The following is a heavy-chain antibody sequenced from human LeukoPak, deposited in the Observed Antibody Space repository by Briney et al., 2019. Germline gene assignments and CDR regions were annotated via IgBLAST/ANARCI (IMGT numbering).Heavy chain of an antibody. CDR3: ARNSRSYNWFDP. D-gene: IGHD4-11*01. Sequence: QPGGPLRLSCAASGFTFSSHWMHWVRQAPGKGLVWVSRIIGDGSSTSYADSVKGRFTISRDNAKNTLYLQMNSLRAEDTAVYYCARNSRSYNWFDPWGQGTLVTVSS. J-gene: IGHJ5*02. V-gene: IGHV3-74*01. CDR1: GFTFSSHW. CDR2: IIGDGSST.